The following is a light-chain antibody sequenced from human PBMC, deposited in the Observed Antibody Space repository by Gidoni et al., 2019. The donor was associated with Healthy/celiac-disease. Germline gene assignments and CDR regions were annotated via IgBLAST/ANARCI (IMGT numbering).Light chain of an antibody. CDR1: QSVSSN. CDR2: DAS. J-gene: IGKJ3*01. CDR3: RQYNNWPLT. Sequence: EIVMTQSPATLSVSPGERATLSCRASQSVSSNLAWYQQKPGQAPRLLIYDASTRATGIPARFSGSGSGTKYTLTISSLQSEDFAVYYCRQYNNWPLTFGPGTKVDIK. V-gene: IGKV3-15*01.